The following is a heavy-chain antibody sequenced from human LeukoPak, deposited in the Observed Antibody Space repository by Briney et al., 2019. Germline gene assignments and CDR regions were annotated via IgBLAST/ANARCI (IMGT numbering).Heavy chain of an antibody. V-gene: IGHV3-23*01. CDR1: GFTFGTFA. CDR2: ITGDDST. J-gene: IGHJ4*02. CDR3: AKGHYDFRDY. D-gene: IGHD3-3*01. Sequence: GGSLRLSCAASGFTFGTFAFSWVRQAPGGGLGWVSSITGDDSTYYADSVKGRFTISRDTSSNTLYLQMNSLRAEDTALYYCAKGHYDFRDYWGQGTLVAVSS.